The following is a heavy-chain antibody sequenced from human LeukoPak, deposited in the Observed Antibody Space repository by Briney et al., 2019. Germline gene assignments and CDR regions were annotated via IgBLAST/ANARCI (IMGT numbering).Heavy chain of an antibody. CDR3: ARVGGYY. CDR1: GFTFSSYS. D-gene: IGHD3-16*01. J-gene: IGHJ4*02. V-gene: IGHV3-21*01. Sequence: PGGSLRLSCAASGFTFSSYSMNSVRQAPGKGLEWVSYICSSGRYLYYADSVKGRFTISTDNATDSLYLHMNSLRDQETGVCCFARVGGYYWGQGTLVTVSS. CDR2: ICSSGRYL.